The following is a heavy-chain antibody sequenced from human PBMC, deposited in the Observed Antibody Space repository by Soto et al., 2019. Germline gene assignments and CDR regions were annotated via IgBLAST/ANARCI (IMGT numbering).Heavy chain of an antibody. Sequence: PGGSLRLSCAASGFTFSSYSMNWVRQAPGKGLEWVSYISSSSSTIYYADSVKGRFTISRDNAKNSLHLQMNSLRDEDTAVYYCARETTIGYSYEYYFDYWGQGTLVTVSS. D-gene: IGHD5-18*01. J-gene: IGHJ4*02. CDR3: ARETTIGYSYEYYFDY. V-gene: IGHV3-48*02. CDR1: GFTFSSYS. CDR2: ISSSSSTI.